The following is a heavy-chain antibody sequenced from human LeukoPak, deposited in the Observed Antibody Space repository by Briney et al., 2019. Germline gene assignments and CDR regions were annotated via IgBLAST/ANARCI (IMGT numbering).Heavy chain of an antibody. Sequence: SETLSLTCAVYGGSFSGYYWSWILQPPGKGLDWIGEINHSGSTNYNLSLKSRVTISVDTSKNQFSLKLSSVTAADTAVYYCARDEVAGIGYFDYWGQGTLVTVSS. V-gene: IGHV4-34*01. CDR1: GGSFSGYY. CDR3: ARDEVAGIGYFDY. J-gene: IGHJ4*02. CDR2: INHSGST. D-gene: IGHD2-15*01.